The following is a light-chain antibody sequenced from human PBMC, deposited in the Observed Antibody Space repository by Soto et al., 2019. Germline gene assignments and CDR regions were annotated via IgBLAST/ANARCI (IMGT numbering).Light chain of an antibody. V-gene: IGKV3-11*01. CDR2: GAS. Sequence: EIVLTQSPATLSLSPGERATLSGRASQSVSSHLAWYQQKPGQSPRLLIYGASSRATGIPDRFSGSGSETDFTLTISSLEPEDFAVYYCQQRSNWPPTFGQGTKVDIK. CDR1: QSVSSH. J-gene: IGKJ1*01. CDR3: QQRSNWPPT.